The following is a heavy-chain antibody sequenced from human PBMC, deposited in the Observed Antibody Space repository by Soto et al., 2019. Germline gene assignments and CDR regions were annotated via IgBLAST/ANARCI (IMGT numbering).Heavy chain of an antibody. CDR3: AKEWSDARTREKCGLVDY. J-gene: IGHJ4*02. Sequence: EVQLLESGGGLVQPGGSLRLSCAASGFTFSSYAMAWVRQAPGKGLEWVSTIRASGTSTYYADSVEGRFSISRDNSKNTLYLQMNSLRAEDTAVYYCAKEWSDARTREKCGLVDYWGQGALVPVSS. CDR2: IRASGTST. V-gene: IGHV3-23*01. CDR1: GFTFSSYA. D-gene: IGHD2-8*01.